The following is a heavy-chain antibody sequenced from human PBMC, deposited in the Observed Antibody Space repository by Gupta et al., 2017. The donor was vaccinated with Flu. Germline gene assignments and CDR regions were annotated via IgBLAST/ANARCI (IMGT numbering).Heavy chain of an antibody. J-gene: IGHJ4*02. CDR3: AKVAYCSSTSCYDLDY. CDR2: ISGSGGST. Sequence: EVQLLESGGGLVQPGGSLRLSCAASGFTFSSYAMSWVRQAPGKGLEWVSAISGSGGSTYYADSVKGRFTISRDNSKNTLYLQMNSLRAEDTAVYYCAKVAYCSSTSCYDLDYWGQGTLVTVSS. D-gene: IGHD2-2*01. CDR1: GFTFSSYA. V-gene: IGHV3-23*01.